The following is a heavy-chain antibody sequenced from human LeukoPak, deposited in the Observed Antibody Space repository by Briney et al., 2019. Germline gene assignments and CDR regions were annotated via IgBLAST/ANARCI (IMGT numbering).Heavy chain of an antibody. CDR2: IYHSGST. CDR1: GYSISSGYY. D-gene: IGHD2-21*02. Sequence: PSETLSLTCAVSGYSISSGYYWGWVRQPPGKGLEWIGSIYHSGSTYYNPSLKSRVTISVDTSKNQFSLKLSSVTAADTAVYYCARRRGVTVDYWGQGTLVTVSS. V-gene: IGHV4-38-2*01. J-gene: IGHJ4*02. CDR3: ARRRGVTVDY.